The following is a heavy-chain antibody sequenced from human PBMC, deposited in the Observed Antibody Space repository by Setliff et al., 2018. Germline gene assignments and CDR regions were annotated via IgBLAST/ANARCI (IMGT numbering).Heavy chain of an antibody. J-gene: IGHJ4*02. CDR1: GGSISSYY. D-gene: IGHD3-16*01. V-gene: IGHV4-59*01. CDR3: ARLRGAFDY. Sequence: PSETLSLTCTVSGGSISSYYWSWILQPPGKRLEWIGYIYYSGSTNYNPSLESRVTISVDTSKNQFSLRLNSAAAADTAVYYCARLRGAFDYWGQGTLVTVSS. CDR2: IYYSGST.